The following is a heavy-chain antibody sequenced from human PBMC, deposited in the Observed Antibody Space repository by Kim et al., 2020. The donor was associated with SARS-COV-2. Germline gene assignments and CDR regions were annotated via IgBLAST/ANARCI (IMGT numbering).Heavy chain of an antibody. Sequence: PSLQGQVTISADKAISTAYLQWSSLKASDTAMYYCARRKTGSQLYYFDYWGQGTLVTVSS. CDR3: ARRKTGSQLYYFDY. D-gene: IGHD3-9*01. J-gene: IGHJ4*02. V-gene: IGHV5-51*01.